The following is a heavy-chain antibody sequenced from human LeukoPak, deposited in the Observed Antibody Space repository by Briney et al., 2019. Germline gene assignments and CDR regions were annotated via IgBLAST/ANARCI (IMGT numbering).Heavy chain of an antibody. V-gene: IGHV4-34*01. J-gene: IGHJ6*03. CDR1: GGSFSGYY. CDR3: ARGDYMDV. Sequence: PSETLSLTCAVYGGSFSGYYWSWIRQPPGKGLEWIGEINHSGSTNYNPSLKSRVTISVDTSKNQFSLQLNSVTPEDTAVYYCARGDYMDVWGKGTTVTVSS. CDR2: INHSGST.